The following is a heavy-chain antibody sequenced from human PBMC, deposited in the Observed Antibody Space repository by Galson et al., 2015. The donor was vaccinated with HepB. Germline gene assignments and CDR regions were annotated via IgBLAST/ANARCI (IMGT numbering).Heavy chain of an antibody. J-gene: IGHJ6*02. CDR1: GFTFSTYT. D-gene: IGHD3-16*01. Sequence: SLRLSCAASGFTFSTYTMHWVRQTPGKGLEWVAVLSYDGNMKYYADSVKGRFTISRDNSKNTLYLQMNSLRAEDTAVYYCAREGAPPQDGMDVWGQGTTVTVSS. CDR3: AREGAPPQDGMDV. V-gene: IGHV3-30-3*01. CDR2: LSYDGNMK.